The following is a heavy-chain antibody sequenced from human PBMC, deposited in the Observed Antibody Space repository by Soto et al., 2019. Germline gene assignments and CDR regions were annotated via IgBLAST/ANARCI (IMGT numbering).Heavy chain of an antibody. V-gene: IGHV3-21*01. J-gene: IGHJ4*02. CDR3: AREADFASSGYVLDY. Sequence: GWSLRLSCASSVFTFSGFSMNWVRQAPGKGLEWVSSVTSSPSSMFYADSVKGRFTISRDDAKDSLFLQMNSLRADDTAVYYCAREADFASSGYVLDYWGLGTRVTVS. CDR2: VTSSPSSM. CDR1: VFTFSGFS. D-gene: IGHD3-22*01.